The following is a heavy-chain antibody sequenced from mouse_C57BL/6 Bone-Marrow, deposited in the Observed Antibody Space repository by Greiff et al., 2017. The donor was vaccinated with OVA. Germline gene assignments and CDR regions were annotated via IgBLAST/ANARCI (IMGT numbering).Heavy chain of an antibody. CDR2: INPNNGGT. CDR3: ATDYYGSSYGEYYFDY. CDR1: GYTFTDYY. Sequence: EVQLQQSGPELVKPGASVKISCKASGYTFTDYYMNWVKQSHGKSLEWIGDINPNNGGTSYNQKFKGKATLTVDKSSSTAYIELRSLTSEDSAVYYCATDYYGSSYGEYYFDYWGQGTTLTVSS. V-gene: IGHV1-26*01. D-gene: IGHD1-1*01. J-gene: IGHJ2*01.